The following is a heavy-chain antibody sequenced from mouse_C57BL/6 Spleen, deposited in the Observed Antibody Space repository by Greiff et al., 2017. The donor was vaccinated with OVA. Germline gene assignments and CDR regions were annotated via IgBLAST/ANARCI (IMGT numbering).Heavy chain of an antibody. CDR1: GYSFTGYY. V-gene: IGHV1-31*01. Sequence: EVKLQESGPELVKPGASVKISCKASGYSFTGYYMHWVKQSHGNILDWIGYIYPYNGVSSYNQKFKGKATLTVDKSSSTAYMELRSLTSEDSAVYYCARDYGSSYGGYFDVWGTGTTVTVSS. J-gene: IGHJ1*03. CDR3: ARDYGSSYGGYFDV. CDR2: IYPYNGVS. D-gene: IGHD1-1*01.